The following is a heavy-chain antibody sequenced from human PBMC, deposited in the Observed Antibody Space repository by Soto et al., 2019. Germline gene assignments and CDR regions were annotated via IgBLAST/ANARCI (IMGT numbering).Heavy chain of an antibody. J-gene: IGHJ3*02. CDR1: GYTFTSYY. V-gene: IGHV1-46*01. CDR3: ASLVGAPDAFDI. D-gene: IGHD1-26*01. CDR2: INPSGGST. Sequence: ASVKVSCKASGYTFTSYYMHWVRQAPGQGLEWMGIINPSGGSTSYAQKFQGRVTMTRDTSTSTVYMELSSLRSEDTAVYYCASLVGAPDAFDIWGQGTMVTVSS.